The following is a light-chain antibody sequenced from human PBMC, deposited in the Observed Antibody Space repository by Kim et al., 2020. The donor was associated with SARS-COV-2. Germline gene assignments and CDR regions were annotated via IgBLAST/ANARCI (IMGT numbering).Light chain of an antibody. Sequence: EIVLTKSPGTLSLSPGERATLSCRASQSVTSTYLAWYQQKPGQAPRLLIYGASSRATGIPDRFSGSGSGTDFTLTISRLEPEDFAVYYCQHYGSSLFAFGPGTKVDIK. CDR1: QSVTSTY. CDR3: QHYGSSLFA. J-gene: IGKJ3*01. V-gene: IGKV3-20*01. CDR2: GAS.